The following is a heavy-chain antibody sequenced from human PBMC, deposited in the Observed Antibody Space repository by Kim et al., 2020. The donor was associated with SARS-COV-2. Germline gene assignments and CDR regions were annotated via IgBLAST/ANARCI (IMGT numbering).Heavy chain of an antibody. CDR3: AKLSPTGFDY. Sequence: GGSLRLSCAASGFTFSSYAMSWVRQAPGKGLEWVSDISGSGTTIYYADSVKGRFTISRDNSKNTLYLQMNSLRAEDTAVYYCAKLSPTGFDYWGQGTLVIVSS. CDR1: GFTFSSYA. V-gene: IGHV3-23*01. J-gene: IGHJ4*02. CDR2: ISGSGTTI.